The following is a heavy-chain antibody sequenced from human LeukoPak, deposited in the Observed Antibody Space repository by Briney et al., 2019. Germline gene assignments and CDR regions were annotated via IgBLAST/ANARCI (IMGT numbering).Heavy chain of an antibody. CDR3: ARGGRKSSTSPYAGLYYYYYYGMDV. J-gene: IGHJ6*02. CDR2: IIPIFGTA. CDR1: GSTFSSYA. Sequence: ASVKVSCKASGSTFSSYAISWVRQAPGQGLEWMGGIIPIFGTANYAQKFQGRVTITADESTSTAYMELSSLRSEDTAVYYCARGGRKSSTSPYAGLYYYYYYGMDVWGQGTTVTVSS. D-gene: IGHD2-2*01. V-gene: IGHV1-69*13.